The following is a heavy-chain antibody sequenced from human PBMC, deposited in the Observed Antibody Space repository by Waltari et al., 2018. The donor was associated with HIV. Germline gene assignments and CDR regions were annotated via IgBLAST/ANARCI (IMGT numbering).Heavy chain of an antibody. V-gene: IGHV3-21*01. Sequence: EVQLVESGGGLVKPGGSLRLSCAASGFTFSSYSMHWVRQAPGKGREWVSSISSSSSYIYYADSVKGRFTISRDNAKNSLYLQMNSLRAEDTAVYYCARDLSYDFWSGYPTSYGMDVWGQGTTVTVSS. D-gene: IGHD3-3*01. CDR3: ARDLSYDFWSGYPTSYGMDV. J-gene: IGHJ6*02. CDR2: ISSSSSYI. CDR1: GFTFSSYS.